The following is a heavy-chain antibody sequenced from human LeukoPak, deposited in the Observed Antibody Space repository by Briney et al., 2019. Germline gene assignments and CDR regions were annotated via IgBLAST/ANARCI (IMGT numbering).Heavy chain of an antibody. CDR3: ARGGVFQDLYSYYYGMDV. CDR1: GYTFTGYF. J-gene: IGHJ6*02. Sequence: ASVKVSCKASGYTFTGYFMHWVRQAPGQGLEWMGWINANSGGTSYAQKFQGRVTTTRDTSISTAYLELSGLRSDDTAVYYCARGGVFQDLYSYYYGMDVWGQGTTVTISS. CDR2: INANSGGT. D-gene: IGHD3-16*01. V-gene: IGHV1-2*02.